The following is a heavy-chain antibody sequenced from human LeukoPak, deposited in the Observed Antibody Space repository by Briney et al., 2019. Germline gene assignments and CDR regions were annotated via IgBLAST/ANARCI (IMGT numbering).Heavy chain of an antibody. CDR1: GGPITTSSTH. Sequence: SETLSLTCTVSGGPITTSSTHWGWVRQPPGKGLEWIGSIYYSGSTYYSPSLKSRDTISVDTSKNQFSLWLTSVTAADTAVYYCVTAFTRDSIGWYVIDYWGQGTLVTVSS. J-gene: IGHJ4*02. V-gene: IGHV4-39*01. CDR3: VTAFTRDSIGWYVIDY. CDR2: IYYSGST. D-gene: IGHD6-19*01.